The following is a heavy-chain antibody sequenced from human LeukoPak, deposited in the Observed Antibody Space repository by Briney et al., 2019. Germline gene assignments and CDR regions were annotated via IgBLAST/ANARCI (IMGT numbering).Heavy chain of an antibody. CDR2: IYYSGST. CDR3: ASLVGATTPHNWFDP. CDR1: GGSISITTYS. D-gene: IGHD1-26*01. Sequence: PSETLSLTCSVSGGSISITTYSWGWIRQPPGKGLEWIGYIYYSGSTYYNPSLKSRVTISVDTSKNQFSLKLSSVTAADTAVYYCASLVGATTPHNWFDPWGQGTLVTVSS. V-gene: IGHV4-31*03. J-gene: IGHJ5*02.